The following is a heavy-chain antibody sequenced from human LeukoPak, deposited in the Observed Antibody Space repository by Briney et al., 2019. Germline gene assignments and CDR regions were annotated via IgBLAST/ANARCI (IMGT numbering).Heavy chain of an antibody. CDR1: GFTFSSYA. D-gene: IGHD2-2*01. V-gene: IGHV3-23*01. J-gene: IGHJ4*02. CDR2: SSGSGGST. Sequence: GGSLRLSCAASGFTFSSYAMSWVRQAPGKGLEWVSASSGSGGSTYYADSVKGRFTISRDNSKNTLYLKMNSLRAEDTAVYYCAKDPLVVPAAPSGSADYWGQGTLVTVSS. CDR3: AKDPLVVPAAPSGSADY.